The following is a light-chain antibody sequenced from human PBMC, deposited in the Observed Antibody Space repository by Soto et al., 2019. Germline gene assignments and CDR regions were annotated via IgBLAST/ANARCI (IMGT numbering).Light chain of an antibody. CDR2: EVS. CDR1: SSGGGSYNL. V-gene: IGLV2-23*02. CDR3: CSYAGSSPFDYF. J-gene: IGLJ1*01. Sequence: TSSGGGSYNLFSWYPQHRGKAPKPMIYEVSKRPSGVSNRSSGSKSGNTASLTISGPQAEDAADYYCCSYAGSSPFDYFFGTGPKVTVL.